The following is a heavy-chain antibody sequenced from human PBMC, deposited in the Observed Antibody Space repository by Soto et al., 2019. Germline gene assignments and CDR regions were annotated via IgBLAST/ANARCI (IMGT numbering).Heavy chain of an antibody. CDR1: GGTFSSYA. CDR2: IIPIFGTA. V-gene: IGHV1-69*13. Sequence: GASVKVSFKASGGTFSSYAISWVRQAPGQGLEWMGGIIPIFGTANYAQKFQGRVTITADESTSTAYMELSSLRSEDTAVYYCARGYCSGGSCFGGYYYYGMDVWGQGTTVTVSS. J-gene: IGHJ6*02. D-gene: IGHD2-15*01. CDR3: ARGYCSGGSCFGGYYYYGMDV.